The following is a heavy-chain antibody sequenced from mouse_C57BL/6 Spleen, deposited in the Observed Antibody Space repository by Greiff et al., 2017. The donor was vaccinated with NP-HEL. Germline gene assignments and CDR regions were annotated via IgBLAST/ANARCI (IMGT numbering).Heavy chain of an antibody. V-gene: IGHV1-61*01. CDR2: IYPSDSET. Sequence: QVQLQQPGAELVRPGSSVKLSCKASGYTFTSYWMDWVKQRPGQGLEWIGNIYPSDSETHYNQKFKDKATLTVDKSSSTAYMQLSSLTSEDSAVYYCARGDYDPFAYWGQGTLVTVSA. CDR3: ARGDYDPFAY. D-gene: IGHD2-4*01. CDR1: GYTFTSYW. J-gene: IGHJ3*01.